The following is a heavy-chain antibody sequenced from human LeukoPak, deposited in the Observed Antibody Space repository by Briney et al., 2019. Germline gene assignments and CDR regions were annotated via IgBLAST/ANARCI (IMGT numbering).Heavy chain of an antibody. J-gene: IGHJ3*02. Sequence: GESLKISCKGSEDSFTSYWIGWVRQMPGKGLEWMGIIYPGDSDTRYSPSFQGQVTISADKSISTAYLQWSSLKASDTAMYYCASIAVAGQYAFDIWGQGTMVTVSS. CDR2: IYPGDSDT. CDR3: ASIAVAGQYAFDI. CDR1: EDSFTSYW. D-gene: IGHD6-19*01. V-gene: IGHV5-51*01.